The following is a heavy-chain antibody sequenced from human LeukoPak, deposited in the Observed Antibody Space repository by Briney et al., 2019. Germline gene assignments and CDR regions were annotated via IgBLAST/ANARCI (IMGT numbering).Heavy chain of an antibody. CDR1: GFTVDSNY. D-gene: IGHD3-10*01. Sequence: GSLRLSCAASGFTVDSNYLSWIRQPPGKGLEWIGYIYYSGSTNYNPSLKSRVTISVDTSKNQFSLKLGSVTAADTAVYYCARGPARSASENYYGTFDYWGQGTLVTVSS. CDR2: IYYSGST. J-gene: IGHJ4*02. V-gene: IGHV4-59*02. CDR3: ARGPARSASENYYGTFDY.